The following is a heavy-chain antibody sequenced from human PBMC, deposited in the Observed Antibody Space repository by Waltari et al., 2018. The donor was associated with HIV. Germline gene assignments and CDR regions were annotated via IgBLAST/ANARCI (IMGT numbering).Heavy chain of an antibody. V-gene: IGHV3-11*01. Sequence: QVQLVESGGGLVKTGGSLRLSCAASGFKFSDYYMTWIRQPPGKGLEWVSYISGGSTTIMYADSVKGRFTISRDDAKKSIYLQMDSLRVDDTAGYFCARDWGGLTFWGQGALVTVSS. CDR2: ISGGSTTI. D-gene: IGHD7-27*01. CDR3: ARDWGGLTF. J-gene: IGHJ4*02. CDR1: GFKFSDYY.